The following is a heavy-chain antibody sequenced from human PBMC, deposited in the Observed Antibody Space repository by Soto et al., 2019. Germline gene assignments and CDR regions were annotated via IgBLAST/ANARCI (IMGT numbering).Heavy chain of an antibody. Sequence: PSETLSLTCTVSGGSISNYYWSWLRQPAGKGLEWIGRIYTSGNTNYNPSLKGRVTMSVDMSKNQFFLKLSSVATADTAVYYCARQGRLRYFDWTNNWCDPWGQGTLVTVSS. J-gene: IGHJ5*02. CDR3: ARQGRLRYFDWTNNWCDP. CDR1: GGSISNYY. CDR2: IYTSGNT. D-gene: IGHD3-9*01. V-gene: IGHV4-4*07.